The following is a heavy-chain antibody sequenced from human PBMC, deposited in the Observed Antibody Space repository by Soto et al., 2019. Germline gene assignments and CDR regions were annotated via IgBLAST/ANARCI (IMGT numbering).Heavy chain of an antibody. D-gene: IGHD3-3*01. CDR2: ISSDGNDK. CDR3: AIEGVADKYYFYGMDV. Sequence: QVQLVESGGGVVQPGRSLRLSGVASGFTFSSYPIHWVRQAPGKGLEWVTTISSDGNDKYYSDSVKGRFTTSRDNSTNTVYLQMNNLRVEATAVYYWAIEGVADKYYFYGMDVWGQGTTVNVSS. J-gene: IGHJ6*02. CDR1: GFTFSSYP. V-gene: IGHV3-30*04.